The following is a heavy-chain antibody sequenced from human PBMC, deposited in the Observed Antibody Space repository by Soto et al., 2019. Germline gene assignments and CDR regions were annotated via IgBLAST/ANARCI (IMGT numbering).Heavy chain of an antibody. CDR3: ARDRGQGIAAAGELFAY. CDR1: GYTFTSYY. CDR2: INPSGGST. V-gene: IGHV1-46*01. Sequence: QVQLVQSGAEVKKPGASVKVSCKASGYTFTSYYMHWVRQAPGQGLEWMGIINPSGGSTSYAQKFQGRATMTRDTSTSTVYMELSRLRSEDTAVYYCARDRGQGIAAAGELFAYWGQGTLVTVS. D-gene: IGHD6-13*01. J-gene: IGHJ4*02.